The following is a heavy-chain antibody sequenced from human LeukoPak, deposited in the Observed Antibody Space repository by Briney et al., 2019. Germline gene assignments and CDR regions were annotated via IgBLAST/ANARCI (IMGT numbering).Heavy chain of an antibody. CDR1: GFTFSSYS. Sequence: GGSLRLSCAASGFTFSSYSMNWVRQAPGKGLEWVSSISSSSSYIYYADSVKGRFTISRDNAKNSLYLQMNSLRAEDTAVYYCARENLAAAGTGYWGQGTLVTVSS. J-gene: IGHJ4*02. V-gene: IGHV3-21*01. CDR2: ISSSSSYI. D-gene: IGHD6-13*01. CDR3: ARENLAAAGTGY.